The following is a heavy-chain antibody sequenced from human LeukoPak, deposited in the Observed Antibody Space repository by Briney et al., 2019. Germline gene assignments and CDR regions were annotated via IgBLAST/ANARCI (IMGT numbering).Heavy chain of an antibody. CDR1: GFTFSGYS. CDR3: AKGSSSSRPYYFDS. V-gene: IGHV3-23*01. J-gene: IGHJ4*02. CDR2: VIGSYT. Sequence: GGSLRLACAASGFTFSGYSMTWVRQAPGKGLEWVSAVIGSYTYYADSVKGRFTISRDNSKNTLFLEMNSLRAGDTAVYYCAKGSSSSRPYYFDSWGLGTLVIVSS. D-gene: IGHD6-13*01.